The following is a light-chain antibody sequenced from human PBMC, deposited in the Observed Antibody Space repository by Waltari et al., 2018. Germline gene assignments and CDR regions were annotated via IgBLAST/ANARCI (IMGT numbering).Light chain of an antibody. CDR1: QSLLKSDGATH. J-gene: IGKJ2*01. V-gene: IGKV2D-29*01. CDR3: VQSLELPYT. Sequence: IVMTQTPLSLSVTPGQSAAICCTSSQSLLKSDGATHVFWDLQQPGQTPHLLIYRVSNRFSGVPDRFSGSGSGTDFTLRISRMEAEDVGVYYCVQSLELPYTFGQGTKLEI. CDR2: RVS.